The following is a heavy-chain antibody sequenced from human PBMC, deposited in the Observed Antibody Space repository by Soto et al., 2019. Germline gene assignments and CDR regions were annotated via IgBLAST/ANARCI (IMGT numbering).Heavy chain of an antibody. Sequence: EVQLVESGGGLVQPGGSLRLSCAASGFTFGNFWMHWVRQDPGKTLVWVSRINSDGITSYADFVKGRLTISRDNAKNTVYQQMNRLRAEDTAVYYCARGLYREYGHDSWGQGARVTVSS. CDR2: INSDGIT. CDR3: ARGLYREYGHDS. V-gene: IGHV3-74*01. D-gene: IGHD3-10*01. CDR1: GFTFGNFW. J-gene: IGHJ5*01.